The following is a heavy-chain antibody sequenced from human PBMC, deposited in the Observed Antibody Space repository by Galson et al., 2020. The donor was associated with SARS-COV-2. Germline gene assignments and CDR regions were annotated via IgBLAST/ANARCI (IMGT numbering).Heavy chain of an antibody. CDR3: ATYNSGPTMNGFDI. J-gene: IGHJ3*02. CDR1: GGSISDSLYY. V-gene: IGHV4-39*07. CDR2: MYYSGST. D-gene: IGHD6-19*01. Sequence: SETLSLTCSVSGGSISDSLYYWGWIRQPPGKGLEWIGNMYYSGSTFYNPSLRSRVTMSLDTSKNQFSLNLSSVTAADTAVYYCATYNSGPTMNGFDIWGQGTMVTVSS.